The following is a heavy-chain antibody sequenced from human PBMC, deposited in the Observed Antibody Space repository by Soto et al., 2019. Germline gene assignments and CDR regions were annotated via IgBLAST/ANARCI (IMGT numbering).Heavy chain of an antibody. V-gene: IGHV3-11*01. CDR2: ISSSGSTI. D-gene: IGHD2-15*01. CDR1: GFTFSDYY. CDR3: ARTLGYCSGGSCYSVLAFDI. J-gene: IGHJ3*02. Sequence: QVQLVESGGGLVKPGGSPRLSCAASGFTFSDYYMSWIRQAPGKGLEWVSYISSSGSTIYYADSVKGRFTISRDTAKNSLYLQMNSRRAEDTAVYYCARTLGYCSGGSCYSVLAFDIWGQGTMVTVSS.